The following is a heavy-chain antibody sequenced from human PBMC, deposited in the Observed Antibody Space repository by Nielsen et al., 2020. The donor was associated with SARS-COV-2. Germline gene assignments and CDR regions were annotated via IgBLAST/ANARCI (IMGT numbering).Heavy chain of an antibody. J-gene: IGHJ4*02. CDR2: ISYDGSNK. Sequence: GGSLRLSCAASGFTFSSYAMSWVRQAPGKGLEWVAVISYDGSNKYYADSVKGRFTISRDNSKNTLYLQMNSLRAEDTAVYYCARDRVYGGNSPLGYWGQGTLVTVSS. D-gene: IGHD4-23*01. V-gene: IGHV3-30-3*01. CDR3: ARDRVYGGNSPLGY. CDR1: GFTFSSYA.